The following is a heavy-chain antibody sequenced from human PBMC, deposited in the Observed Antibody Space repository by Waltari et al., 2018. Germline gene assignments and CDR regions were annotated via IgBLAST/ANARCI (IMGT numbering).Heavy chain of an antibody. CDR1: GGSISSGGYY. D-gene: IGHD3-10*01. CDR3: ARAPEGPMVRGVITRLFDY. V-gene: IGHV4-31*03. J-gene: IGHJ4*02. CDR2: IYYSGST. Sequence: QVQLQESGPGLVKPSQTLSLTCTVSGGSISSGGYYWSWIRQHPGKGLEWIGYIYYSGSTYYNPSLKSGVTIAVDTSKNQFSLKLSSVTAADTAVYDCARAPEGPMVRGVITRLFDYWGQGTLVTVSS.